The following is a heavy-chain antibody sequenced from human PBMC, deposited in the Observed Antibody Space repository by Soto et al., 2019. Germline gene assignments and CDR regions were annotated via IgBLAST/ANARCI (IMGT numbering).Heavy chain of an antibody. V-gene: IGHV4-31*03. Sequence: SETLSLTCTVSGGSISSGDYYWSWIRQHPGKGLEWIGTIYFSGTTYYNPSLKSRVTISVDTSKNQFSLNLSSATAADTAVYYCARRDGSGFSYWLDTWGQGTLVTVSS. D-gene: IGHD3-22*01. CDR3: ARRDGSGFSYWLDT. CDR2: IYFSGTT. CDR1: GGSISSGDYY. J-gene: IGHJ5*02.